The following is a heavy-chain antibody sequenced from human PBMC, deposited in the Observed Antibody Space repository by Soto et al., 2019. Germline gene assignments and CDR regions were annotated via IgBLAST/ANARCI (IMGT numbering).Heavy chain of an antibody. CDR3: AREVRDDILTGYYNGDYFDY. CDR2: IYYSGST. V-gene: IGHV4-31*03. CDR1: GGSISSGGYY. D-gene: IGHD3-9*01. Sequence: PSETLSLTCTVSGGSISSGGYYWSWIRQHPGKGLDWIGYIYYSGSTYYNPSLKSRVTISVDTSKNQFSLKLSSVTAADMAVYYCAREVRDDILTGYYNGDYFDYWGQGTLVTVSS. J-gene: IGHJ4*02.